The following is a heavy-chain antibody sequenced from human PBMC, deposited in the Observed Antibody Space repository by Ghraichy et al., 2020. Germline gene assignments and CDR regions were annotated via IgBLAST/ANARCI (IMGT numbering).Heavy chain of an antibody. Sequence: SQTLSLTCTVSGGSVNSGSYYWTWIRQPPGKGLEWIGHIYKSGSTNYNPSLKSRVTISVDTSKNQFSLKLSSVTAADTAVYYCAKEYSYWGQGTLVTVSS. V-gene: IGHV4-61*01. J-gene: IGHJ4*02. CDR2: IYKSGST. D-gene: IGHD2-15*01. CDR1: GGSVNSGSYY. CDR3: AKEYSY.